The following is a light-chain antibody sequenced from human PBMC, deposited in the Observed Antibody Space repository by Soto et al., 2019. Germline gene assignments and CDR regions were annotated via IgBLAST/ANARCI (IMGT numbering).Light chain of an antibody. Sequence: QSVLTQPASVSGSPGQSITISCTGTPSDIVYYNYVSWYQHVPGKAPKLLIYDVGSRPSGVSSRFSGSKSGNTASLAISGLQPEDEADYYCNSYREDHPRFYVFGTGTKVTVL. CDR2: DVG. CDR1: PSDIVYYNY. CDR3: NSYREDHPRFYV. V-gene: IGLV2-14*03. J-gene: IGLJ1*01.